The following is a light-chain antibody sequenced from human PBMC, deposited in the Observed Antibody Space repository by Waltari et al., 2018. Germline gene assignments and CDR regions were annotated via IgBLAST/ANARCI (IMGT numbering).Light chain of an antibody. CDR1: TSDVGSSRF. V-gene: IGLV2-23*01. Sequence: QSALTQPASVSGSPGQSITISCTGTTSDVGSSRFVSWYQQHPGKVPKLIIYEGNERPSGVSSRFSGSKSGITASLTISGLQAEDEGDYYGCSHVSGTTLVFGGGTKLTVL. J-gene: IGLJ3*02. CDR3: CSHVSGTTLV. CDR2: EGN.